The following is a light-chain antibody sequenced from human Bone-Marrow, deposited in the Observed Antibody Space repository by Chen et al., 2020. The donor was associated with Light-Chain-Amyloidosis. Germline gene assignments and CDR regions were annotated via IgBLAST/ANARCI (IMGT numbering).Light chain of an antibody. CDR2: AAS. CDR3: QQSYSTPIT. Sequence: DIQMTQSPSSLSAYERDRVNITCRASQTIGKYLNWYQQKPGKAPKLLIYAASSLQSGVPSRFSGNGSGTDFTLSISSLQAENFAIYYWQQSYSTPITFGQGTRLEIK. J-gene: IGKJ5*01. CDR1: QTIGKY. V-gene: IGKV1-39*01.